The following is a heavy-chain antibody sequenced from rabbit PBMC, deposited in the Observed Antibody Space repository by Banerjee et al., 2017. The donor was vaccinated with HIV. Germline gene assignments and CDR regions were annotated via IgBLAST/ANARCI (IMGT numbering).Heavy chain of an antibody. V-gene: IGHV1S40*01. Sequence: QSLEESGGDLVKPGASLTLTCKASGFSFSSGYDMGWVRQAPGKGLEWIGYIYTGSGSTAYASWAKGRFTISKTSSTTVTLQMTSLTAADTATYFCARFHSSGYALDLWGPGTLVTVS. J-gene: IGHJ4*01. CDR2: IYTGSGST. CDR3: ARFHSSGYALDL. D-gene: IGHD1-1*01. CDR1: GFSFSSGYD.